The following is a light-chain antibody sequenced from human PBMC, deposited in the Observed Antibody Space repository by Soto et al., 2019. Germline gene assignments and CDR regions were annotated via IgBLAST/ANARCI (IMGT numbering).Light chain of an antibody. CDR3: NSYGGSNNWV. CDR2: EVT. Sequence: QSVLTQPPSASGSPGQSVAISCTGTSSDVGGYNYVSWYQQHPGKAPKLMIYEVTKRPSGVPGRFSGSKSGNTASLTVSGLQAEDEADYYCNSYGGSNNWVFGGGTKLTVL. V-gene: IGLV2-8*01. J-gene: IGLJ3*02. CDR1: SSDVGGYNY.